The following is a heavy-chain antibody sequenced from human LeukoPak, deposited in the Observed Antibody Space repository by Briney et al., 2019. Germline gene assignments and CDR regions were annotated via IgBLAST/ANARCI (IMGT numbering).Heavy chain of an antibody. CDR1: GGSISSGSYY. CDR3: ARRYCSSTSYYKGNAFDI. J-gene: IGHJ3*02. CDR2: IYTSGST. V-gene: IGHV4-61*02. Sequence: PSQTLSLTCTVSGGSISSGSYYWSWIRQPAGKGLKWIGRIYTSGSTNYNPSLKSRVTISVDTSKNQFSLKLSSVTAADTAVYYCARRYCSSTSYYKGNAFDIWGQGTMVTVSS. D-gene: IGHD2-2*02.